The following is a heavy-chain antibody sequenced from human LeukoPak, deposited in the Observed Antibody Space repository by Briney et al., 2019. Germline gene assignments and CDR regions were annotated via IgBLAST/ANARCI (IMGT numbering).Heavy chain of an antibody. Sequence: GGSLRLSCAASGFTFTNYWMHWVRQAPGMGLVWVSRLPPDELDIIYADSVKGRFTVSRDNAKNTVYLQMNNLRAEDTAVYYCARDQDSGYWNWSDPWGQGALVTVSS. D-gene: IGHD3-22*01. CDR2: LPPDELDI. CDR1: GFTFTNYW. J-gene: IGHJ5*02. V-gene: IGHV3-74*01. CDR3: ARDQDSGYWNWSDP.